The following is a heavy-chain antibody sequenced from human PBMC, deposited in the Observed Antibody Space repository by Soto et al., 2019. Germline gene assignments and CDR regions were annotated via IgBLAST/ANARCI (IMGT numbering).Heavy chain of an antibody. D-gene: IGHD1-1*01. V-gene: IGHV1-18*01. CDR2: ISTQNGKT. CDR1: GYSFTSQG. CDR3: ARGRGTARPLDP. J-gene: IGHJ5*02. Sequence: QVHLVQSGAEVKKPGASVKVSCKASGYSFTSQGISWLRQAPGQGLEWMGWISTQNGKTQYAQKVQGRVTMTSDTSTTTAYMELRSLRSDDTAVYYCARGRGTARPLDPWGQGTLVTVSS.